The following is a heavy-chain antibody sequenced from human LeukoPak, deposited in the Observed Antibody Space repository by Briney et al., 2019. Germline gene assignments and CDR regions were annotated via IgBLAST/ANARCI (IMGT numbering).Heavy chain of an antibody. CDR2: INAGGSSA. CDR3: VRDDYGMDV. Sequence: GGSLRLSCEPSGFPFSNYFMHWVRQAPGERRMWVSRINAGGSSANYADSVRGRFTVSRDNAKNTLYLQMNGLRVEDTAVYFCVRDDYGMDVWGQGTAVIVSS. V-gene: IGHV3-74*01. CDR1: GFPFSNYF. J-gene: IGHJ6*02.